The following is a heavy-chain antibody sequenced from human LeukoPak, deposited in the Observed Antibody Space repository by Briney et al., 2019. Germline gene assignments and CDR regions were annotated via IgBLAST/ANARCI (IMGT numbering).Heavy chain of an antibody. D-gene: IGHD3-22*01. CDR1: GGSISSGGYY. Sequence: TSETLSLTCTVSGGSISSGGYYWSWIRQHPGKGPEWIGYIYYSGSTYYNPSLKSRVTISVDTSKNQFSLKLSSVTAADTAVYYCARGSYYYDSSGDYWGQGTLVTVSS. CDR2: IYYSGST. CDR3: ARGSYYYDSSGDY. J-gene: IGHJ4*02. V-gene: IGHV4-31*03.